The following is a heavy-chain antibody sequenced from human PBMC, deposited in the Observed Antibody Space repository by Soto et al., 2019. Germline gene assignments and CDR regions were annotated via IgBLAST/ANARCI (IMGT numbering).Heavy chain of an antibody. CDR3: ARVEVSTIFVVVNPNFYYYYGMDV. CDR1: GGTFSSYA. Sequence: SVKVSCKASGGTFSSYAISWVRQAPGQGLEWMGGIIPIFGTANYAQKFQGRVTITADKSTSTAYMELSSLRSEDSAVYYCARVEVSTIFVVVNPNFYYYYGMDVWGQGTTVTVSS. D-gene: IGHD3-3*01. V-gene: IGHV1-69*06. J-gene: IGHJ6*02. CDR2: IIPIFGTA.